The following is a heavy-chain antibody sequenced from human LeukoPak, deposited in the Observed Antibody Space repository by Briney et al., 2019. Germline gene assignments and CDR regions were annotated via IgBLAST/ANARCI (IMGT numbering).Heavy chain of an antibody. J-gene: IGHJ4*02. CDR3: ARAILSGSYLFYFDY. V-gene: IGHV4-39*07. D-gene: IGHD1-26*01. CDR2: IYYSGST. CDR1: GGSISSSSYY. Sequence: SETLSLTCTVSGGSISSSSYYWGWIRQPPGKGLEWIGSIYYSGSTYYNPSLKSRVTMSVDTSKNQFSLKLSSVTAADTAVYYCARAILSGSYLFYFDYWGQGILVTVSS.